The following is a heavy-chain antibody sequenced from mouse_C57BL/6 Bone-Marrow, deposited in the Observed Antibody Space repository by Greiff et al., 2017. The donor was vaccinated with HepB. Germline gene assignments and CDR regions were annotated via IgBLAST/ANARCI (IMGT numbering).Heavy chain of an antibody. J-gene: IGHJ3*01. CDR3: ARNYYGSSYRFAY. V-gene: IGHV2-2*01. CDR1: GFSLTSYG. Sequence: VKLMESGPGLVQPSQSLSITCTVSGFSLTSYGVHWVRQSPGKGLEWLGVIWSGGSTDYNAAFISRLSISKYNSKSQVFFKMNSLQADDTAIYYCARNYYGSSYRFAYWGQGTLVTVSA. D-gene: IGHD1-1*01. CDR2: IWSGGST.